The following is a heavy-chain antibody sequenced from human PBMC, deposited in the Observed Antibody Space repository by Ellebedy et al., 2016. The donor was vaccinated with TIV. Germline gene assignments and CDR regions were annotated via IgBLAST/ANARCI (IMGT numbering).Heavy chain of an antibody. V-gene: IGHV1-69*04. Sequence: AASVKVSCKASGDIFSNYAINWVRLAPGTGLEWMGRISSVTGTRNYAQKFQGRVTITADRSTNTAYMELSSLRSEDTALYYCARWGGQYSGNFEGTFDYWGQGTLVTVSS. J-gene: IGHJ4*02. CDR2: ISSVTGTR. CDR1: GDIFSNYA. CDR3: ARWGGQYSGNFEGTFDY. D-gene: IGHD3-10*01.